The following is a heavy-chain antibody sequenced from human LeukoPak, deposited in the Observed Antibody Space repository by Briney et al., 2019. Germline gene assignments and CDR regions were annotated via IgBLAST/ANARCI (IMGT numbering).Heavy chain of an antibody. V-gene: IGHV3-21*01. D-gene: IGHD3-3*01. Sequence: GGSLRLSCAASGFTFSSYSMNWVRQAPGKGLEWVSSISSSSSYIYYADSVKGRFTISRDNAKNSLYLQMNSLRAEDTAVYYCVRVFEIFGVVIPNIDYWGQGTLVTVSS. CDR3: VRVFEIFGVVIPNIDY. J-gene: IGHJ4*02. CDR1: GFTFSSYS. CDR2: ISSSSSYI.